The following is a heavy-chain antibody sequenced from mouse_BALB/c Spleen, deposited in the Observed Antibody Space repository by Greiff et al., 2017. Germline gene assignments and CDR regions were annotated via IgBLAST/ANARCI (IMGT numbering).Heavy chain of an antibody. CDR1: GFTFSSYT. J-gene: IGHJ4*01. D-gene: IGHD1-1*01. Sequence: EVMLVESGGGLVKPGGSLKLSCAASGFTFSSYTMSWVRQTPEKRLEWVATISSGGSYTYYPDSVKGRFTISRDNAKNTLYLQMSSLKSEDTAMYYCTRDLYGSSLYYAMDYWGQGTSVTVSS. CDR2: ISSGGSYT. V-gene: IGHV5-6-4*01. CDR3: TRDLYGSSLYYAMDY.